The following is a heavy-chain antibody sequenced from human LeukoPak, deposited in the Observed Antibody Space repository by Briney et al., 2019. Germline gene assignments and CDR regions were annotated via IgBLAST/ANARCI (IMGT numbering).Heavy chain of an antibody. CDR1: GDTVSSNSAA. Sequence: SQTLSLNCAVSGDTVSSNSAAWDWIRQSPSRGLEWLGRTYYRTNSYKDYAVSVKSRITINTDTSKNQFSLQLNSVTPEDTAVYYCAREGNRVAARRGFDYWGQGTLVTVSS. J-gene: IGHJ4*02. CDR2: TYYRTNSYK. CDR3: AREGNRVAARRGFDY. D-gene: IGHD6-6*01. V-gene: IGHV6-1*01.